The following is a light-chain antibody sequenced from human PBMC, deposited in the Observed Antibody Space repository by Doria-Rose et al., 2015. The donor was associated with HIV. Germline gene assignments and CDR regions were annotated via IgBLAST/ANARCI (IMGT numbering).Light chain of an antibody. Sequence: TQSPETLSASPGESATLSCRASQSVSTDLAWYQHRPGRAPRLLIWGASTRATGIPARFSGSGSGTEFTLTISSLQSEDFAIYFCHRYNNWPTFGQGTRLDIK. CDR2: GAS. V-gene: IGKV3-15*01. J-gene: IGKJ5*01. CDR3: HRYNNWPT. CDR1: QSVSTD.